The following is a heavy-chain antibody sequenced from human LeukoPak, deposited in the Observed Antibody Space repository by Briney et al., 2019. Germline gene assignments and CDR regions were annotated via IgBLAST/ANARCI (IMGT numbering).Heavy chain of an antibody. CDR3: ARTNSGYDFIPDY. CDR2: IHPNSGGT. D-gene: IGHD5-12*01. CDR1: GYTFTGYY. V-gene: IGHV1-2*02. Sequence: GSVKVSCKASGYTFTGYYMHWVRQAPGQGLEWMGWIHPNSGGTNYAQKFQGRVTMTRDTSLGTAYMELSRLRSDDTAVYYCARTNSGYDFIPDYWGQGTLVTVSS. J-gene: IGHJ4*02.